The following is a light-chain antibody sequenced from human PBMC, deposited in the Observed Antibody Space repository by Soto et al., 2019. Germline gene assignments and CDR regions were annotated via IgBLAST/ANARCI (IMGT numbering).Light chain of an antibody. CDR2: AAS. Sequence: DIQLTQSPSFLSASVGVRVTLTCRSSQVIARYLAWYQRKPGQAPKLLIYAASTLQSGVPARFSSSESVTEFTLTVSGLEPEDFATYCSQQLNVSAYTFGGGANVEI. CDR3: QQLNVSAYT. J-gene: IGKJ4*01. CDR1: QVIARY. V-gene: IGKV1-9*01.